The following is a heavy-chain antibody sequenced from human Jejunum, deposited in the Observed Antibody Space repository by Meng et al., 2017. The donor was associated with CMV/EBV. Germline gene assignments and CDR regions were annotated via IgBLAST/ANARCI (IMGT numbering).Heavy chain of an antibody. D-gene: IGHD3-10*01. CDR3: VRGLIRGVLSFDY. Sequence: CKASGYTFTSYDINWVRQDPGQRLELMGWMNPDSTNTGYAQQFQGRVTMTRDTSISTAYMELSSLKSEDTAVYYCVRGLIRGVLSFDYWGQGTLVTVSS. CDR2: MNPDSTNT. V-gene: IGHV1-8*01. J-gene: IGHJ4*02. CDR1: GYTFTSYD.